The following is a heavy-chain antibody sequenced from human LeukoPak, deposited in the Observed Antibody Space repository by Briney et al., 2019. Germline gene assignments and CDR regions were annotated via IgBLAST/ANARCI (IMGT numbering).Heavy chain of an antibody. D-gene: IGHD4-23*01. CDR2: ISYSGNT. Sequence: SETLSLTCTVSGGSISSSDFYWGWIRQPPGKGLEWIGSISYSGNTYYNPSLKSRVTISVDTSKTQFSLKLSSVTAADTAVYYCATDKGGKPFDYWGQGSLVTVSS. CDR1: GGSISSSDFY. J-gene: IGHJ4*02. CDR3: ATDKGGKPFDY. V-gene: IGHV4-39*02.